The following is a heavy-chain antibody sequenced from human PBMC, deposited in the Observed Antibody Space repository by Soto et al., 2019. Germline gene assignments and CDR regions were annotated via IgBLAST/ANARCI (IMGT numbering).Heavy chain of an antibody. CDR3: ARDPLGYCSGGSCNWSEYFDY. CDR2: IKQDGSEK. J-gene: IGHJ4*02. D-gene: IGHD2-15*01. Sequence: GGSLRLSCAASGFTFSSYWMSWVRQAPGKGLEWVANIKQDGSEKWYVDSVKGRVTISRDNAQNSRYLQRNSLRAEDTAVYYCARDPLGYCSGGSCNWSEYFDYWGQGTLVTVSS. V-gene: IGHV3-7*04. CDR1: GFTFSSYW.